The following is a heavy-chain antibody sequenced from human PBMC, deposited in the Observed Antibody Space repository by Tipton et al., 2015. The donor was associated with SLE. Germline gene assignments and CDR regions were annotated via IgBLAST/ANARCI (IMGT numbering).Heavy chain of an antibody. D-gene: IGHD6-19*01. Sequence: TLSLTCTVSGGSISSYYWSWIRQPPGKGLEWIGYIYYSGSTYYNPSLKSRVTISVDTSKNQFSLKLRSVTAADTAVYYCARGAVAGDAFDIWGQGTMVTVSS. CDR1: GGSISSYY. V-gene: IGHV4-59*12. CDR3: ARGAVAGDAFDI. J-gene: IGHJ3*02. CDR2: IYYSGST.